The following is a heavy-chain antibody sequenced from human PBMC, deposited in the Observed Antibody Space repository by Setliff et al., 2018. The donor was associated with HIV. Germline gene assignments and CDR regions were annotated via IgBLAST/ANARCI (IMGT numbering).Heavy chain of an antibody. D-gene: IGHD6-19*01. CDR1: GGSISSYY. J-gene: IGHJ4*02. V-gene: IGHV4-4*08. CDR3: ASPASGGSSGQYHY. CDR2: ISTSGST. Sequence: SETLSLTCTVSGGSISSYYWSWIRQPPGKGLEWIGYISTSGSTKYNPSLKSRVTISVDTSKNQFSLKLSSVTAADAAVYYCASPASGGSSGQYHYWGQGTLVTVSS.